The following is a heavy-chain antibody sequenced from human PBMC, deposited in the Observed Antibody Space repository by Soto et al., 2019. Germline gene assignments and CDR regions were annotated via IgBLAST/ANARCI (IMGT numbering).Heavy chain of an antibody. CDR2: INQDGSEK. Sequence: EVQLVESGGGLVQPGGSLRLSCAASGFTFRTYWLSWVRQVPGKGLEWVANINQDGSEKNYMDSVKGRFTISRDNAKNSRYLQMRSLRAEDAALYYCARDGSTSWYSYDYHGMDVWGQGTTVPVSS. CDR1: GFTFRTYW. V-gene: IGHV3-7*05. D-gene: IGHD6-13*01. CDR3: ARDGSTSWYSYDYHGMDV. J-gene: IGHJ6*02.